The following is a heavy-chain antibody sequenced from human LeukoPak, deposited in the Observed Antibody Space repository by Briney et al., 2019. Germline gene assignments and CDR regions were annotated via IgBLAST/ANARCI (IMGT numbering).Heavy chain of an antibody. CDR1: GFTFSNAW. CDR3: TTDGPPSGWRAASCDF. D-gene: IGHD6-19*01. J-gene: IGHJ4*02. Sequence: PGGSLRLSCAASGFTFSNAWMSWVRQAPGRGLEWVGRIKSKTDGGTTDYAAPVKGRFTISKDDSENTLYLQMNSLKTEDRGVYYCTTDGPPSGWRAASCDFWGQGTLVTVSS. CDR2: IKSKTDGGTT. V-gene: IGHV3-15*01.